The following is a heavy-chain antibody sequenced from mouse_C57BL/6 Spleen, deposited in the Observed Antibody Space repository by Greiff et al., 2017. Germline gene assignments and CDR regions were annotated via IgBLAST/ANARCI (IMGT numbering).Heavy chain of an antibody. CDR2: IYPGDGDT. CDR1: GYAFSSSW. Sequence: VQLMESGPELVKPGASVKISCKASGYAFSSSWMNWVKQRPGKGLEWIGRIYPGDGDTNYNGKFKGKATLTADKSSSTAYMQLSSLTSEDSAVYFCAREGEYYAMDYWGQGTSVTVSS. J-gene: IGHJ4*01. CDR3: AREGEYYAMDY. V-gene: IGHV1-82*01.